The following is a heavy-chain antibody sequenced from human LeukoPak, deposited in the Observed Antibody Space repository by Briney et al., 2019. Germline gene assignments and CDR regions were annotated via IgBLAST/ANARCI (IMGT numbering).Heavy chain of an antibody. V-gene: IGHV3-53*01. Sequence: GGSLRLSCAASGFIFSSYWMSWVRQAPGKGLEWVSVIYSGGSTYYADSVKGRFTISRDNSKNTLYLQMNSLRAEDTAVYYCARVPLSGSYIDYWGQGTLVTVSS. D-gene: IGHD1-26*01. CDR3: ARVPLSGSYIDY. J-gene: IGHJ4*02. CDR2: IYSGGST. CDR1: GFIFSSYW.